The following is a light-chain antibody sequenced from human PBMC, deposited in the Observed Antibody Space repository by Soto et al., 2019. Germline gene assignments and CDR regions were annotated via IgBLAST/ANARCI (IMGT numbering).Light chain of an antibody. J-gene: IGKJ1*01. CDR3: QQRFSSWT. CDR1: QSVSSY. Sequence: EIVLTQSPATLSLSPGERATLSCRASQSVSSYLAWYQQKPGQAPRLLIYDASNRATGIPARFSGSGSGTDFTLTISSLAPEDCAVYYCQQRFSSWTFGQGTKVEIK. V-gene: IGKV3-11*01. CDR2: DAS.